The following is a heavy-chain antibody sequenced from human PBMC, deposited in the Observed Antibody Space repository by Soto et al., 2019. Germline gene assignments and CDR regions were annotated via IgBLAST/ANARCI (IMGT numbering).Heavy chain of an antibody. J-gene: IGHJ4*02. CDR2: LYYIGRT. Sequence: PSETLSPTCTVSGGSVSGGSYYGSWIRQPPGKGLEWIGYLYYIGRTTYNPSLKSRVTIPIDTSTTQFSLKLTSVTAADTSVTDCARGSPAADCWGQGTMVTVSS. D-gene: IGHD6-25*01. CDR1: GGSVSGGSYY. V-gene: IGHV4-61*01. CDR3: ARGSPAADC.